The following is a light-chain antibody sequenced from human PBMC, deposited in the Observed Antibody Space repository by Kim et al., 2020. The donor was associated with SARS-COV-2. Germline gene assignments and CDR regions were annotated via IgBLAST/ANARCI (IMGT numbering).Light chain of an antibody. Sequence: QSALTQPASVSGSPGQSITISCTGTSSDVGGYNYVSWYQQHPGKALRLMIYDVSNRPSGVSNRFSGSKSDNTASLTISGLQAEDEADYYCSSYTSSTPMLFGGGTQLTVL. CDR2: DVS. CDR1: SSDVGGYNY. J-gene: IGLJ2*01. CDR3: SSYTSSTPML. V-gene: IGLV2-14*03.